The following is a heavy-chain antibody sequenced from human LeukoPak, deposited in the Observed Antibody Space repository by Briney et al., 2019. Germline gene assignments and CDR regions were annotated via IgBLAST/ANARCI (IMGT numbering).Heavy chain of an antibody. Sequence: SETLSLTCTVSGGSISSSSYYWGWIRQPPGTGLEWIGSIYYSGSTYYNPSLKSRVTISVDTSKNQFSLKLSSVTAADTAVYYCARDLRAITMVRGVMWWFDPWGQGTLVTVSS. J-gene: IGHJ5*02. CDR3: ARDLRAITMVRGVMWWFDP. V-gene: IGHV4-39*07. D-gene: IGHD3-10*01. CDR2: IYYSGST. CDR1: GGSISSSSYY.